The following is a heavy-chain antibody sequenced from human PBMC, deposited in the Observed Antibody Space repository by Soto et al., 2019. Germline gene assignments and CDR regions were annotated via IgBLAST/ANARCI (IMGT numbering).Heavy chain of an antibody. D-gene: IGHD2-15*01. J-gene: IGHJ5*02. V-gene: IGHV4-38-2*01. CDR1: GFFISSGNY. CDR2: IFHGGNT. Sequence: SETLSLTCAVSGFFISSGNYWGWIRKPPGKGLEWIGSIFHGGNTYYNPSLKSRVTISVDMSKNQFSLKLSSVTAADTAVYYCARHYCSGGSCYSSWFDPWGQGTLVTVSS. CDR3: ARHYCSGGSCYSSWFDP.